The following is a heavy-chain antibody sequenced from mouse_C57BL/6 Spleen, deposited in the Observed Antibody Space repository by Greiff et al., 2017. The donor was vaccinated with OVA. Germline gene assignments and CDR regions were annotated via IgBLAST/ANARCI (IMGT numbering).Heavy chain of an antibody. V-gene: IGHV14-4*01. J-gene: IGHJ4*01. D-gene: IGHD1-1*01. Sequence: VQLQQSGAELVRPGASVKLSCTASGFNIKDDYMHWVKQRPEQGLEWIGWIDPENGDTEYASKFQGKATITADTSSNTAYLQLSSLTSEDTAVYYCTTAVVAPYAMDYWGQGTSVTVSS. CDR1: GFNIKDDY. CDR3: TTAVVAPYAMDY. CDR2: IDPENGDT.